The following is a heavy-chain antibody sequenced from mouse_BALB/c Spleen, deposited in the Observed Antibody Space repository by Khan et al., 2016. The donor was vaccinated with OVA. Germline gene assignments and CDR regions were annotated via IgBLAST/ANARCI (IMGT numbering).Heavy chain of an antibody. D-gene: IGHD2-1*01. CDR3: ARAHYGNFAY. V-gene: IGHV5-9-3*01. Sequence: EVELVESGGGLVKPGGSLKLSCAASGFTFSTYAMSWVRQTPEKRLEWVATISSDGDYTYYPDNVTGRFTISRDNSKNPLYLHMSSLRTEETARYYCARAHYGNFAYWGQGTLVTVSA. J-gene: IGHJ3*01. CDR1: GFTFSTYA. CDR2: ISSDGDYT.